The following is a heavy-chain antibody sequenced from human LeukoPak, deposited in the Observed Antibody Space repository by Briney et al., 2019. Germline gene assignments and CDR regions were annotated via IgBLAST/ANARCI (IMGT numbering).Heavy chain of an antibody. CDR1: GFTFSSYG. J-gene: IGHJ6*03. CDR3: AKDRCSNGIGCYYYYMDV. CDR2: IQYDGSNE. D-gene: IGHD2-8*01. Sequence: QPGGSLRLSCAASGFTFSSYGMNWVRQAPGKELEWVAYIQYDGSNEQYADSVKGRFSISRDSSKNILYLQMNSLRAEDTAVYYCAKDRCSNGIGCYYYYMDVWGKGTTVTISS. V-gene: IGHV3-30*02.